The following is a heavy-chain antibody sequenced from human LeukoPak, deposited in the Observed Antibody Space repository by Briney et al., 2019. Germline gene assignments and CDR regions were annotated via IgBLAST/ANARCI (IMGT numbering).Heavy chain of an antibody. V-gene: IGHV4-59*12. J-gene: IGHJ6*03. D-gene: IGHD2-15*01. CDR3: ARAGSIDYYYYMDV. CDR1: GGSMSSNY. CDR2: IYYSGST. Sequence: SETLSLTCTVSGGSMSSNYWSWIRQPPGKGLEWIGYIYYSGSTNYNPSLKSRVTMSVDTSKNQFSLKLSSVTAADTAVYYCARAGSIDYYYYMDVWGKGTTVTVSS.